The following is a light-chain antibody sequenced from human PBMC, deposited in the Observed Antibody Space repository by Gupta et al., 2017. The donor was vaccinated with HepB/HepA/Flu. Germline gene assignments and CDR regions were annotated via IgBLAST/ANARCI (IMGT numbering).Light chain of an antibody. Sequence: QSVLTQSPSLSGTPGQRVTISCSGSSSNVGSKNVNWYQQLPGRAPKLLIYYNDERPSGVPDRFSGSKSDTSASLAISGLQSEDEADYYCAAWDERLNGVVFGGGTQLTVL. CDR3: AAWDERLNGVV. CDR2: YND. V-gene: IGLV1-44*01. J-gene: IGLJ2*01. CDR1: SSNVGSKN.